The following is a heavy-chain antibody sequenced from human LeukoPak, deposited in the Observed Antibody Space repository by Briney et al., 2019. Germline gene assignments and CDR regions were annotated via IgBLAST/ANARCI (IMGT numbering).Heavy chain of an antibody. J-gene: IGHJ4*02. CDR3: ARYSSTWYFSL. Sequence: PGGSLRLSSAASGFTFSDYYMSWIRQAPGKGLEWVSCISSSSSYTNYADSVKGRFTISRDNAKNSLYLQMNSLRAEDTAVYYCARYSSTWYFSLWGQGTLVTVSS. V-gene: IGHV3-11*03. CDR2: ISSSSSYT. D-gene: IGHD6-13*01. CDR1: GFTFSDYY.